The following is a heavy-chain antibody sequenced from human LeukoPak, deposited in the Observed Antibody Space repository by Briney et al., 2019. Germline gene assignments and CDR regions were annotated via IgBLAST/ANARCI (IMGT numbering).Heavy chain of an antibody. CDR3: AKDEASGSYFDY. D-gene: IGHD1-26*01. J-gene: IGHJ4*02. V-gene: IGHV3-23*01. CDR2: ISGSGGST. Sequence: GGSLRLSCAASGFTFSSYAMSLVREAPGKGLEWVSAISGSGGSTYYADSVKGRFTISRDNSKNTLYLQMNSLRAEDTAVYYCAKDEASGSYFDYWGQGTLVTVSS. CDR1: GFTFSSYA.